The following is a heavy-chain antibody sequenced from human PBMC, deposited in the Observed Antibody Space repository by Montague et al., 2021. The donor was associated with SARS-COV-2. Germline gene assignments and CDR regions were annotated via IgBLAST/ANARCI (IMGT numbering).Heavy chain of an antibody. CDR2: IKEDGSVR. D-gene: IGHD2/OR15-2a*01. Sequence: SLRLSCAASGFTFSSQWMSWVRQAPGKGLEWVANIKEDGSVRQYAASVKGRFTIPRDNSKNTLYLQMNSLRAEDTAVYYCARVLGGYYGMDVWGQGTTVTVSS. CDR1: GFTFSSQW. V-gene: IGHV3-7*01. CDR3: ARVLGGYYGMDV. J-gene: IGHJ6*02.